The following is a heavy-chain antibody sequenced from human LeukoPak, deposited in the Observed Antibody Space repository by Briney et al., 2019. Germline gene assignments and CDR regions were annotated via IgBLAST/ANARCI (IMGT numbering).Heavy chain of an antibody. V-gene: IGHV3-74*01. Sequence: PGGSMRLSWAPSGSTSSSFWMHWVRQAPGRGLVWVSRINSDGSSTSYADSVKGRFTISRDNSKNTLYLQMNSLRAEDTAVYYCASYDSSADAFDIWGQGTMVTVSS. J-gene: IGHJ3*02. CDR2: INSDGSST. CDR3: ASYDSSADAFDI. CDR1: GSTSSSFW. D-gene: IGHD3-22*01.